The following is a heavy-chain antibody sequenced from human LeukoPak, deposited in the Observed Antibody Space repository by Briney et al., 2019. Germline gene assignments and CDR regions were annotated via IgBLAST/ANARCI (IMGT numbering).Heavy chain of an antibody. J-gene: IGHJ6*03. V-gene: IGHV4-39*07. Sequence: PSETLSLTCTVSGASISSTNNFWGWIRQTPGKGLEWIATIYYSVSTYYNPSLKSRLSISVDTSKNQFSLKLSSVTAADTAVYYCARDGGWGASYYYYYMDVWGKGTTVTVSS. D-gene: IGHD3-16*01. CDR3: ARDGGWGASYYYYYMDV. CDR2: IYYSVST. CDR1: GASISSTNNF.